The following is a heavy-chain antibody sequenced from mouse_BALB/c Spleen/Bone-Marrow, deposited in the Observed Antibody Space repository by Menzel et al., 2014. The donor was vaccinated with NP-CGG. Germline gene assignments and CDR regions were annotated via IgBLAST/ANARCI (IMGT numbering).Heavy chain of an antibody. V-gene: IGHV1-69*02. CDR2: IDPSDSYT. Sequence: VQLQQSGAELVKPGASVKLSCKASGYTFTSYWMHWVKQRPGQGLEWIGEIDPSDSYTNYNQKFKGKATLTVDKSSSTAYTQLSSLTSEDSAVYYCATARATSYAMDYWGQGTSVTVSS. D-gene: IGHD3-1*01. CDR1: GYTFTSYW. CDR3: ATARATSYAMDY. J-gene: IGHJ4*01.